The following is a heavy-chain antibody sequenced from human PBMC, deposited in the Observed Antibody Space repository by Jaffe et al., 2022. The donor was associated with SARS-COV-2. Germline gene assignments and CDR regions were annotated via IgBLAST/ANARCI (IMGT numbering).Heavy chain of an antibody. D-gene: IGHD3-10*01. J-gene: IGHJ4*02. CDR3: ARSSFYGSGRPAPYYFDY. V-gene: IGHV4-59*01. CDR2: IYYSGST. CDR1: GGSISSYY. Sequence: QVQLQESGPGLVKPSETLSLTCTVSGGSISSYYWSWIRQPPGKGLEWIGYIYYSGSTNYNPSLKSRVTISVDTSKNQFSLKLSSVTAADTAVYYCARSSFYGSGRPAPYYFDYWGQGTLVTVSS.